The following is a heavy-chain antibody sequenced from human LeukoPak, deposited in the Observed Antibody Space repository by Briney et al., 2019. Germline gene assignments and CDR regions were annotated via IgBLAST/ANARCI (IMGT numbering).Heavy chain of an antibody. CDR1: GGSFSGYY. V-gene: IGHV4-34*01. CDR2: INHSGST. J-gene: IGHJ6*02. D-gene: IGHD3-3*01. CDR3: ARAVYDFWSGYPYGMDV. Sequence: SETLSLTCAVYGGSFSGYYWSWIRQPPGKGLEWIVEINHSGSTNYNPSLKSRVTISVDTSKNQFSLKLSSVTAADTAVYYCARAVYDFWSGYPYGMDVWGQGTTVTVSS.